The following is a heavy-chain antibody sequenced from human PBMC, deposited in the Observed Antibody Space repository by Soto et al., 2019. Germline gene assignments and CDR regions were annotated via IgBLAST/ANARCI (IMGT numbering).Heavy chain of an antibody. V-gene: IGHV3-30-3*01. J-gene: IGHJ6*02. Sequence: GASLILSCAAAGFTRSSYAMHWVRQAPSKWLEWVAVISYDGSNKYYEDSVKGRFTISRDNSKNTLYLQRTSLRADDTAVDYCARSQRIQRGFLDYYGMGVWGQGTTVTVSS. CDR3: ARSQRIQRGFLDYYGMGV. CDR1: GFTRSSYA. D-gene: IGHD5-18*01. CDR2: ISYDGSNK.